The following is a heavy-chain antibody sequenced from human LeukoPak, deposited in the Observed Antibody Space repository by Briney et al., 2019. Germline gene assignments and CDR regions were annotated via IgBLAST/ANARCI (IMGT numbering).Heavy chain of an antibody. J-gene: IGHJ4*02. D-gene: IGHD6-13*01. V-gene: IGHV4-39*01. CDR2: IYYSGRT. CDR1: GGSISSSSYY. CDR3: ARHLIAAAGIASFDY. Sequence: SETLSLTCTVSGGSISSSSYYWGWIRQPPGKGLEWIGSIYYSGRTYYNPSLKSRVTISVDTSKNQFSLKLSSVTAAATAVYYCARHLIAAAGIASFDYWGQGTLVTVSS.